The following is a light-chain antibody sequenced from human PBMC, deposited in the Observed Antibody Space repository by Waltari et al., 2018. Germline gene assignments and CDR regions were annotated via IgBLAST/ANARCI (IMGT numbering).Light chain of an antibody. CDR2: VAS. J-gene: IGKJ2*01. CDR3: QQSYSIAT. V-gene: IGKV1-39*01. Sequence: IQLTQSPSSLSVSLGDRVPITCRASQNIDIYLNWYQQRPGKAPNVLISVASNLRSGVPSRFSGSGSGTVFTLTINNLQPEDFATYYCQQSYSIATFGQGTKLEMK. CDR1: QNIDIY.